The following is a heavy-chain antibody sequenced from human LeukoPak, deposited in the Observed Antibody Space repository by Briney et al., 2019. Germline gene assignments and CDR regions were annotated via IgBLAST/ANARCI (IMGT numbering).Heavy chain of an antibody. CDR1: GGTFSSYA. V-gene: IGHV1-69*05. CDR3: ARETGGPETYYYYYMDV. D-gene: IGHD4-23*01. Sequence: SVKVSCKASGGTFSSYAISWVRQAPGQGLEWMGRIIPIFGTANYAQKFQGRVTITTDESTSTAYMELSSLRSEDTAVYYCARETGGPETYYYYYMDVGGKGTTVTVSS. CDR2: IIPIFGTA. J-gene: IGHJ6*03.